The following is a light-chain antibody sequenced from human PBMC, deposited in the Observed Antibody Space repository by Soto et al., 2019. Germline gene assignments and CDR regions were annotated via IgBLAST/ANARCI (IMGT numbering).Light chain of an antibody. V-gene: IGKV1-5*01. Sequence: DIQMTQSPSTLSASVGDRVTITCRASQSISSWLAWYQQKPGKAPKLLIYDASSWESGVPSRFSGSGSGTDFTLTISSLQPDDFAAYYCQQYNSSSWTFGQGTKVEIK. CDR3: QQYNSSSWT. CDR1: QSISSW. CDR2: DAS. J-gene: IGKJ1*01.